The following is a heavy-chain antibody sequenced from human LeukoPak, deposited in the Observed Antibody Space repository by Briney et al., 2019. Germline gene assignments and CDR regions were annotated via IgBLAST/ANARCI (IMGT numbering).Heavy chain of an antibody. Sequence: SATLSLTCTVSGGSISSYYWSWIRQPPGKGLEWIGYIYYSGSTNYNPSLKSRVTISVDTSKNQFSLKLSSVTAADTAVYYCARLRGYYDSSGHLDYWGQGTLVTVSS. CDR2: IYYSGST. CDR3: ARLRGYYDSSGHLDY. D-gene: IGHD3-22*01. CDR1: GGSISSYY. V-gene: IGHV4-59*08. J-gene: IGHJ4*02.